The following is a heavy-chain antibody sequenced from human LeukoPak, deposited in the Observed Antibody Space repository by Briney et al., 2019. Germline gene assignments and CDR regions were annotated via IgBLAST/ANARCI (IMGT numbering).Heavy chain of an antibody. CDR3: ARLYCSGGSCYSGEHY. V-gene: IGHV1-18*01. Sequence: VASVNVSCKASGYTFTSYGISWVRQAPGQGLEWMGWISAYNGNTNYAQKLQGRVTMTTDTSTSTAYMELRSLRSDDTAVYYCARLYCSGGSCYSGEHYWGQGTLVTVSS. J-gene: IGHJ4*02. CDR2: ISAYNGNT. D-gene: IGHD2-15*01. CDR1: GYTFTSYG.